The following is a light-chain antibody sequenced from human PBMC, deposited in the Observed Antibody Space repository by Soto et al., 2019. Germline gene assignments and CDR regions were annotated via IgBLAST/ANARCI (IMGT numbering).Light chain of an antibody. CDR1: QSVSSY. Sequence: EIVLTQSPATLSLSPGERATLSCRASQSVSSYLAWYQQKPGQAPRLLIYDASNRATGIPARFSGSGSGTDFTLTISSLEPEDFAVYYCQQRSNWPPVFGPWIKVDIK. CDR3: QQRSNWPPV. CDR2: DAS. V-gene: IGKV3-11*01. J-gene: IGKJ3*01.